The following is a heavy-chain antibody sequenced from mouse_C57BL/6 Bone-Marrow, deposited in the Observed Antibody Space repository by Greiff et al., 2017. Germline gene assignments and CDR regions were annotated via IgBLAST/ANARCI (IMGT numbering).Heavy chain of an antibody. CDR3: TTGWLLPLDFDV. CDR2: VDPENGDT. Sequence: VQLQQSGAELVRPGASVKLSCTASGFNIKDDYMHWVKQRPEQGLEWLGWVDPENGDTEYASKFQGKATITADTSSNTAYLQLRSLTSEDTAVYYCTTGWLLPLDFDVWGTGTTVTVSS. V-gene: IGHV14-4*01. J-gene: IGHJ1*03. CDR1: GFNIKDDY. D-gene: IGHD2-3*01.